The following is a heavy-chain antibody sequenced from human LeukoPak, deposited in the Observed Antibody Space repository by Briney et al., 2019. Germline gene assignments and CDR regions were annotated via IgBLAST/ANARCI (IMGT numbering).Heavy chain of an antibody. D-gene: IGHD3-16*01. CDR3: AREGGGSAFDI. CDR1: GFTFSSYD. J-gene: IGHJ3*02. Sequence: PRGCLRLAFATSGFTFSSYDIQCGRQATGKGLERVSAIGTAGDPYSPGSVKSRFTLSRENAQNSQYPQMHSLRGPDRAVYYGAREGGGSAFDISGEGTIVTVSS. CDR2: IGTAGDP. V-gene: IGHV3-13*05.